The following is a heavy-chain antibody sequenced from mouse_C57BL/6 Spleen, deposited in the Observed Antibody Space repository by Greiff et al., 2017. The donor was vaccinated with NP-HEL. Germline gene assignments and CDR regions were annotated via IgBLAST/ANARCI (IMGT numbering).Heavy chain of an antibody. D-gene: IGHD1-1*01. V-gene: IGHV1-50*01. Sequence: VQLQQPGAELVKPGASVKLSCKASGYTFTSYWMQWVKQRPGQGLEWIGEIDPSDSYTNYNQKFKGKATLTVDTSSSTAYMQLSSLTSEDSAVYYCARRGDYYGSSPYYFDYWGQGTTLTVSS. CDR3: ARRGDYYGSSPYYFDY. CDR2: IDPSDSYT. CDR1: GYTFTSYW. J-gene: IGHJ2*01.